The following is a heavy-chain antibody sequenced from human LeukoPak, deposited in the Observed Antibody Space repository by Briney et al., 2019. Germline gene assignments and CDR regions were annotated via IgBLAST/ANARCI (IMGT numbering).Heavy chain of an antibody. CDR3: AIEMFRGQNWFEP. Sequence: GASVKVSCTASGYIFTAYYMHWVRQAPGQGLEWMGWINPHSGDTDYAQKFQGRVTMTRDTSISTAYMELSWLRSDDTAVYYCAIEMFRGQNWFEPWGQGTLVTVSS. CDR2: INPHSGDT. V-gene: IGHV1-2*02. CDR1: GYIFTAYY. J-gene: IGHJ5*02. D-gene: IGHD3-10*02.